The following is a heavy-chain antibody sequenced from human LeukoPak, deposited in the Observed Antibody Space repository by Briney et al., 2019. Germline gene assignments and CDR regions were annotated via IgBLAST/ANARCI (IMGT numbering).Heavy chain of an antibody. CDR1: GDSVSSSSAT. J-gene: IGHJ6*02. CDR3: AREGVTLVRGVVLDYYGMGV. D-gene: IGHD3-10*01. V-gene: IGHV6-1*01. Sequence: SQTLSLTCAISGDSVSSSSATWHWIRQSPSRGLECLGRTYYDYAVSVKSRITINPDTSSNQFSLQLNSVTHEDTAVYYCAREGVTLVRGVVLDYYGMGVWGQGTTVTVSS. CDR2: TYY.